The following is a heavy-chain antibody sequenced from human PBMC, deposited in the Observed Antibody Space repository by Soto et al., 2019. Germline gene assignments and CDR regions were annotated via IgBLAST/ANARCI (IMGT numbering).Heavy chain of an antibody. CDR1: GYTLTELS. D-gene: IGHD3-22*01. CDR3: ATDGYYDSSGPIWDY. Sequence: ASVKVSCKVSGYTLTELSMHWVRQAPGKGLEWMGGFDPEDGETIYAQKFQGRVTMTGDTSTDTAYMELSSLRSEDTAVYYCATDGYYDSSGPIWDYWGQGTLVTVSS. V-gene: IGHV1-24*01. J-gene: IGHJ4*02. CDR2: FDPEDGET.